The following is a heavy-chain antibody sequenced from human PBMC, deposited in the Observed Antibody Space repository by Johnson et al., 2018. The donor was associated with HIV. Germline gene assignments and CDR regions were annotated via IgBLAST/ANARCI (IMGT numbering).Heavy chain of an antibody. J-gene: IGHJ3*02. D-gene: IGHD1-26*01. CDR2: INWKSDSI. Sequence: LLVESGGGLVQPGGSLRLSCAASGFTFKDYAIHWVRQVPGKGLEWVSGINWKSDSIAYGDSVKGRFTISRDNAKNSLYLQMNSLRAEDTAVYYCAREEEWELTLVGVGAFDIWGQATMVTVSS. V-gene: IGHV3-9*01. CDR3: AREEEWELTLVGVGAFDI. CDR1: GFTFKDYA.